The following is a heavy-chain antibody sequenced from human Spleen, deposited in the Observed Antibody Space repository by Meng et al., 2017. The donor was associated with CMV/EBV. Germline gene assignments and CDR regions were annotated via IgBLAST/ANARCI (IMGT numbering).Heavy chain of an antibody. V-gene: IGHV1-2*02. J-gene: IGHJ6*02. Sequence: ASVKVSCKASGYTFTSYYFHWVRQAPGQGLEWMGWIHPHRGDTNYAQQFQGRVTLTRDTSINTGYMELSSLVSEDTAVYYCARYRGYFHGMDVWGQGTTVTVSS. CDR2: IHPHRGDT. CDR3: ARYRGYFHGMDV. CDR1: GYTFTSYY.